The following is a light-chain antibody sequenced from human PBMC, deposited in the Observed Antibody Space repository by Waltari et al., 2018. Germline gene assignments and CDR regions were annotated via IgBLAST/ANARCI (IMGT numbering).Light chain of an antibody. CDR1: QDIRTW. Sequence: DIRMTQSPSSVYASVGDRVTITCRASQDIRTWLAWYQQKPGKAPSLLIYHASGLQSGVPSRFSGSGSGTDFTLTISSLQPEDFATYSCQQSGTFPPTFGPGTKVEI. V-gene: IGKV1-12*01. CDR2: HAS. J-gene: IGKJ1*01. CDR3: QQSGTFPPT.